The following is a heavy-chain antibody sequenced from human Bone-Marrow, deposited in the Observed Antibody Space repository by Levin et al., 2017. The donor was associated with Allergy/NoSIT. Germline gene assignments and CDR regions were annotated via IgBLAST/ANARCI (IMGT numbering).Heavy chain of an antibody. Sequence: ASVKVSCAASGFSFTDYSMTWVRQAPGRGLEWVSSISSPSSIFIYYADSVKGRFTISRDDTKNSLFLQMDSLRADDTAVYYCARRGTRTTYVDSWGQGTQVTVSS. D-gene: IGHD4-17*01. CDR1: GFSFTDYS. CDR3: ARRGTRTTYVDS. J-gene: IGHJ4*02. CDR2: ISSPSSIFI. V-gene: IGHV3-21*06.